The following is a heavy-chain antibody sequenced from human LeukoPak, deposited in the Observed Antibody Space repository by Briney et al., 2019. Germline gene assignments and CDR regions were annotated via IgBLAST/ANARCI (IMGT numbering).Heavy chain of an antibody. V-gene: IGHV3-74*01. D-gene: IGHD6-19*01. CDR1: GFTLRNNW. J-gene: IGHJ3*02. Sequence: AGGSLRLSCAASGFTLRNNWMYWVRQAPGKGLEWVSRISGDGSSTTYADSVKGRFTISRDNAKNSLYLQMNSLRDEDTAVYYCARKRYSSGYDAFDIWGQGTMVTVSS. CDR3: ARKRYSSGYDAFDI. CDR2: ISGDGSST.